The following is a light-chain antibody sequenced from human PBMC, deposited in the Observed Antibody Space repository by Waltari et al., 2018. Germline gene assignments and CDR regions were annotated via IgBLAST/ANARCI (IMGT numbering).Light chain of an antibody. CDR2: EGS. CDR1: SYNIGSYNL. J-gene: IGLJ2*01. CDR3: CSYAGSTTWI. Sequence: QSALTPPAPLSGSPGQSITIFCTGTSYNIGSYNLFSWYQHHPGKAPKLIIYEGSKRPSGVSSRFSGSKSGYTASLTVSWLQAEDEADYYCCSYAGSTTWIFGGGTKLTVL. V-gene: IGLV2-23*01.